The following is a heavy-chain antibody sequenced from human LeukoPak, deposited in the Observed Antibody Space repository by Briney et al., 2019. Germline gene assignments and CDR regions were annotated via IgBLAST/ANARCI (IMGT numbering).Heavy chain of an antibody. V-gene: IGHV1-2*02. Sequence: ASVKVSCKASGYTFTGYYMHWVRQAPGQGLEWMGWINPNSGGTNYAQKFQGRVTMTRDTSISTAYMELRSLRSDDTAVYYCARLYGDYDWFDPWGQGTLVTVSS. CDR3: ARLYGDYDWFDP. CDR2: INPNSGGT. J-gene: IGHJ5*02. CDR1: GYTFTGYY. D-gene: IGHD4-17*01.